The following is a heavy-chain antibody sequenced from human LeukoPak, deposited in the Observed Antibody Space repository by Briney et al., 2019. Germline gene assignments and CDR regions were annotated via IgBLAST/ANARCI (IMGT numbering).Heavy chain of an antibody. J-gene: IGHJ5*02. CDR1: GGSISSGGYY. D-gene: IGHD5-18*01. V-gene: IGHV4-30-2*01. CDR2: IYHSGST. Sequence: PSETLSLTCTVSGGSISSGGYYWSWIRQPPGKGLEWIGYIYHSGSTYYNPSLKSRVTISIDRSKNQFSLKLSSVTAADTAVYYCARDAGAMVNWFDPWGQGTLVTVSS. CDR3: ARDAGAMVNWFDP.